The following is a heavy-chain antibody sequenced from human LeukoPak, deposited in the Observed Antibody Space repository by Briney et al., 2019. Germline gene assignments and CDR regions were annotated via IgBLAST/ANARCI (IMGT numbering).Heavy chain of an antibody. CDR2: ISSGGGTI. CDR1: GFTFSSYE. V-gene: IGHV3-48*03. J-gene: IGHJ4*02. Sequence: GGSLRLSCAASGFTFSSYEMNWVRQGPGKGLEWFSYISSGGGTIYYADSVKGRFTISRDNAKNSLYLQMNSLRAEDTAAYYCVRDLDYWGQGTLVTVSS. CDR3: VRDLDY.